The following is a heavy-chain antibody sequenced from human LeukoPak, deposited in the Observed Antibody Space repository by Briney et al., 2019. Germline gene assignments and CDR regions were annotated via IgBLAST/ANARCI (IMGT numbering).Heavy chain of an antibody. CDR2: IYYSGST. V-gene: IGHV4-59*01. CDR3: AREGGSQGGFDP. D-gene: IGHD1-26*01. CDR1: GGSISSYY. Sequence: PSETLSLTCTVSGGSISSYYWSWIRQPPGKGLEWSGYIYYSGSTNYNPSLKSRVTISVDTSKNQFSLKLSSVTAADTAVYYCAREGGSQGGFDPWGQGTLVTVSS. J-gene: IGHJ5*02.